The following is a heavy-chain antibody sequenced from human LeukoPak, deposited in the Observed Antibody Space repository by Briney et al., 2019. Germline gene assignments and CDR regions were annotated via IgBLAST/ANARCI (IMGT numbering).Heavy chain of an antibody. CDR2: ISAYNGNT. V-gene: IGHV1-18*01. D-gene: IGHD3-22*01. CDR3: ARSLATYDSTGYIVY. Sequence: ASVKVSCKASGYTFTSYGISWVRQAPGQGLEWMGWISAYNGNTNYAQKLQGRVTKTTDTSTSTAYMELRSLRSDDTAVYYCARSLATYDSTGYIVYWGQGTLVTVSS. CDR1: GYTFTSYG. J-gene: IGHJ4*02.